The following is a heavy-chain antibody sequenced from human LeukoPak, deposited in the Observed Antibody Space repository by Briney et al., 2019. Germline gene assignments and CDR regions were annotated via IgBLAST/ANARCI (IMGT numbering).Heavy chain of an antibody. V-gene: IGHV1-18*01. CDR1: GYTFTSYR. D-gene: IGHD2-21*02. CDR3: ARSRTAAYCGGDCSPGAFDI. J-gene: IGHJ3*02. CDR2: ISAYNGNT. Sequence: GASVKVSCKASGYTFTSYRISCMRQAPGQGLEWMGWISAYNGNTNYAQKLQGRVTMTTDTSTSTAYMELRSLRSDDTAVYYCARSRTAAYCGGDCSPGAFDIWGQGTMVTVSS.